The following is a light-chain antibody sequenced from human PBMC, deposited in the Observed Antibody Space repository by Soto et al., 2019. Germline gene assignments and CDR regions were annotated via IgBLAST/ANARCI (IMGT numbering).Light chain of an antibody. CDR3: KQYGSSPPHT. Sequence: EIVLTQSPGTLSLSPGERATLSCRARQSVSSSYLALYQQKPGQAPRLLIHGASNRATGIPDRFSGCWSGPDFTLTISRLATEDFAVYYCKQYGSSPPHTLSQGTKLEI. V-gene: IGKV3-20*01. CDR2: GAS. CDR1: QSVSSSY. J-gene: IGKJ2*01.